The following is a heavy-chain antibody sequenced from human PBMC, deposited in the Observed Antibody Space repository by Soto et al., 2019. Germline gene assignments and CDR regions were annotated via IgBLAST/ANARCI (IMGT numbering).Heavy chain of an antibody. CDR2: IYYSGST. V-gene: IGHV4-39*01. CDR3: ARGMYSSACIDF. Sequence: SETLSLTCAVSGDSISSSSYYWGWIRQPPGKGLEWIGRIYYSGSTDYNPSLKSRVTISVDTSKNQFSLKLSSVTAADTAVYYCARGMYSSACIDFWGQGTLVTVSS. CDR1: GDSISSSSYY. D-gene: IGHD6-19*01. J-gene: IGHJ4*02.